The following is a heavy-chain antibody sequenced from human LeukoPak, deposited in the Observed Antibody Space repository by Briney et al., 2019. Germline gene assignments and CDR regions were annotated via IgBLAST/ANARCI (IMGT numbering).Heavy chain of an antibody. CDR2: IYSGGST. CDR3: ATTVGAWISLFDY. Sequence: GGSLRLSCAASGFTVSSNYMSWVRQAPGKGLEWVSVIYSGGSTYYADSVKGRFTISRHNSKNTLYLQMNSLRAEDTAVYYCATTVGAWISLFDYWGQGTLVTVSS. CDR1: GFTVSSNY. V-gene: IGHV3-53*04. D-gene: IGHD1-26*01. J-gene: IGHJ4*02.